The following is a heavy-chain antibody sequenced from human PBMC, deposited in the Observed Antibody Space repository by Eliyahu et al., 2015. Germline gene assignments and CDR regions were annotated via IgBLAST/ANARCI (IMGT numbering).Heavy chain of an antibody. J-gene: IGHJ5*02. CDR2: IHSSGSM. V-gene: IGHV4-59*01. CDR3: AKFRAFPNNWFDP. Sequence: QVQLQESGPGLVKPSETLSLTCTVSGGSISGYYWTWIRQPPGKKLEWIGYIHSSGSMAXNPSLKSRVTISVDTSKNHFSLRVSSLTAADTAMYYCAKFRAFPNNWFDPWGQGTLVTVSS. D-gene: IGHD2-21*01. CDR1: GGSISGYY.